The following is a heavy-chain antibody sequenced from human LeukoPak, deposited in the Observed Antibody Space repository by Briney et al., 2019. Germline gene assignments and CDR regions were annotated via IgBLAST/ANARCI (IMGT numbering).Heavy chain of an antibody. D-gene: IGHD4-17*01. J-gene: IGHJ4*02. V-gene: IGHV4-59*01. Sequence: PSETLSLTCTVSGGSISSYYWSWIRQPPGKGPEWIGYIYYSGSTNYNPSLKSRVTISVDTSKNQFSLKLSSVTAADTAVYYCARGILYGPADYWGQGTLVTVSS. CDR1: GGSISSYY. CDR3: ARGILYGPADY. CDR2: IYYSGST.